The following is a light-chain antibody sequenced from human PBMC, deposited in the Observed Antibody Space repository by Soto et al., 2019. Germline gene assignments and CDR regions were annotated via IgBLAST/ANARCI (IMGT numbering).Light chain of an antibody. CDR3: QSSDSRLSGSDV. CDR1: SSNIGAGYH. J-gene: IGLJ1*01. Sequence: SVVTQPPSVSGAPGQRVTISCTGSSSNIGAGYHVHWYQQLPGAAPKLLIFGDSNRPSGVPDRFSGSKSGTSASLAITGLQADDEADYYCQSSDSRLSGSDVFGTGTKVTVL. CDR2: GDS. V-gene: IGLV1-40*01.